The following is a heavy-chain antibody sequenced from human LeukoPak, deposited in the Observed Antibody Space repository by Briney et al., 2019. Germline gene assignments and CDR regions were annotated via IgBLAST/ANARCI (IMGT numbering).Heavy chain of an antibody. D-gene: IGHD2-21*02. J-gene: IGHJ3*02. CDR3: ARTDDAFHI. CDR1: GGSINNYY. V-gene: IGHV4-59*01. Sequence: PSGTLSLTCSVSGGSINNYYWSWIRQPPGKGLEWIGHIFYSGSTNYNPSLKSRVTISLVMSKNQISLKLSSVTTADTAMYYCARTDDAFHIWGHGTTVTVSS. CDR2: IFYSGST.